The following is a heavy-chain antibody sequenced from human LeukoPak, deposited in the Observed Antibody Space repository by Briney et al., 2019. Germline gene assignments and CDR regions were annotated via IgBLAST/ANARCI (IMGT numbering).Heavy chain of an antibody. CDR3: AKDYYDSSGYPRYAFDI. CDR1: GFTVSSNY. J-gene: IGHJ3*02. Sequence: GGSLRLSCAASGFTVSSNYMSWVRQAPGKGLEWVSVIYSGGSTYYADSVKGRFTMSIDNSKNTLYLQMNSLRAEDTAVYYCAKDYYDSSGYPRYAFDIWGQGTMVTVSS. CDR2: IYSGGST. D-gene: IGHD3-22*01. V-gene: IGHV3-53*01.